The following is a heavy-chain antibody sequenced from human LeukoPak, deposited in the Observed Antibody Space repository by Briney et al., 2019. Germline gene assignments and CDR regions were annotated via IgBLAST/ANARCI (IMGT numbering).Heavy chain of an antibody. D-gene: IGHD2-21*02. Sequence: ASVKVSCKASGYTFTGYYMHWVRQAPGQGLEWMGWINPNSGDTNYAQKFQGRVTMTRDTSISTAYMELSRLRSDDTAVYYCARTRLATAVFYFDIWGQGTMVTVSS. CDR3: ARTRLATAVFYFDI. CDR2: INPNSGDT. J-gene: IGHJ3*02. V-gene: IGHV1-2*02. CDR1: GYTFTGYY.